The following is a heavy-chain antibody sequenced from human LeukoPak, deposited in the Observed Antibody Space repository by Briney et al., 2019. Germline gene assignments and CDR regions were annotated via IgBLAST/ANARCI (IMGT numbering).Heavy chain of an antibody. CDR3: ARPSTVTTHDAFDI. Sequence: GGSLRLSCAASGFTFSSYSMNWVRQAPWKGLEWVSSISSSSSYIYYADSVKGRFTISRDNAKNSLYLQMNSLRAEDTAVYYCARPSTVTTHDAFDIWGQGTMVTVSS. CDR1: GFTFSSYS. D-gene: IGHD4-17*01. J-gene: IGHJ3*02. CDR2: ISSSSSYI. V-gene: IGHV3-21*01.